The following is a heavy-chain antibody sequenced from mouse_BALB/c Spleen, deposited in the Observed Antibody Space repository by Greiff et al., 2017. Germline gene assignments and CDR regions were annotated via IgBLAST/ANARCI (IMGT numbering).Heavy chain of an antibody. CDR2: ISYDGSN. CDR1: GYSITSGYY. J-gene: IGHJ3*01. V-gene: IGHV3-6*02. D-gene: IGHD2-2*01. Sequence: EVKLLESGPGLVKPSQSLSLTCSVTGYSITSGYYWNWIRQFPGNKLEWMGYISYDGSNNYNPSLKNRISITRDTSKNQFFLKLNSVTTEDTATYYCARGGYDEAWFAYWGQGTLVTVSA. CDR3: ARGGYDEAWFAY.